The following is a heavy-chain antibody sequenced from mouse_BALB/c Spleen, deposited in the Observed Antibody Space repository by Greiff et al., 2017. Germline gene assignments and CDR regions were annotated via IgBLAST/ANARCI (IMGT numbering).Heavy chain of an antibody. Sequence: EVHLVESGGGLVQPGGSRKLSCAASGFTFSSFGMHWVRQAPEKGLEWVAYISSGSSTIHYADTVKGRFTISRDNPKNTLFLQMTSLRSEDTAMYYCARSYYGNSWFAYWGQGTLVTVSA. J-gene: IGHJ3*01. CDR2: ISSGSSTI. CDR1: GFTFSSFG. V-gene: IGHV5-17*02. D-gene: IGHD2-10*01. CDR3: ARSYYGNSWFAY.